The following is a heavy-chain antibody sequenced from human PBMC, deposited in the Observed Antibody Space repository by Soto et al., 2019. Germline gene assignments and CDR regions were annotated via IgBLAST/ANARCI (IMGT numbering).Heavy chain of an antibody. V-gene: IGHV1-8*01. CDR1: GYSFTNND. D-gene: IGHD3-16*01. CDR3: ARMATFGSLNWFDP. CDR2: MNPGSGDT. Sequence: ASVKVSCKASGYSFTNNDVSWVRQDTGQGLEWMGWMNPGSGDTGYAQKFQGGVTMTRDISIATAYMELSSLRSDDTAIYYCARMATFGSLNWFDPWGQGTLVTVSS. J-gene: IGHJ5*02.